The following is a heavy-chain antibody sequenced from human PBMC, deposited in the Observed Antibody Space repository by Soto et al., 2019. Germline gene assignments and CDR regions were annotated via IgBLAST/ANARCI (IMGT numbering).Heavy chain of an antibody. CDR1: GGTFSSYT. V-gene: IGHV1-69*08. CDR2: IIPIFGVT. Sequence: QVQLVQSGAEVKKPGSSVKVSCKASGGTFSSYTITWVRQAPGQGLEWLGRIIPIFGVTNYAQKFQDRVKITADRSTTTAYMELSRLRSEYTAVYYCVRDWESTTQTWGFGDSWGQGTLVTVSS. D-gene: IGHD1-1*01. J-gene: IGHJ4*02. CDR3: VRDWESTTQTWGFGDS.